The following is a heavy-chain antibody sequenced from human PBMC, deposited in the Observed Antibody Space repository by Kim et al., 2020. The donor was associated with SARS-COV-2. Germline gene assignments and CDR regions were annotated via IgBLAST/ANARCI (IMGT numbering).Heavy chain of an antibody. CDR1: GGSISSYY. Sequence: SETLSLTCTVSGGSISSYYWSWIRQPPGKGLEWIGCIYYSGSTNYNPSLKSRVTISVDTSKNQFSLTLSSVTAADTAVYYCARDLRVSYGMDVWGQGTT. CDR3: ARDLRVSYGMDV. CDR2: IYYSGST. J-gene: IGHJ6*02. V-gene: IGHV4-59*13.